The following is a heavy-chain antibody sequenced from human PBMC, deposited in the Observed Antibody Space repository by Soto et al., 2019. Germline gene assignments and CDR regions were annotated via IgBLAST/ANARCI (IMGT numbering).Heavy chain of an antibody. V-gene: IGHV3-30-3*01. CDR3: ARDLVYYYDNSGYYNFDY. Sequence: QVQLVESGGGVVQPGRSLRVSCAASGFTFSNYAMHWVRQAPGKGLEWVAVVSYDGSKQFYADSVEGRFTISRDCSKSTLDLHMDNLRDEDTAVYYCARDLVYYYDNSGYYNFDYWGQGTLVSVSS. CDR2: VSYDGSKQ. J-gene: IGHJ4*02. D-gene: IGHD3-22*01. CDR1: GFTFSNYA.